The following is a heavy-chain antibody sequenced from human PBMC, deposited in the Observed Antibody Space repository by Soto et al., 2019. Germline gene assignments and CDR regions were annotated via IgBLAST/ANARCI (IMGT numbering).Heavy chain of an antibody. J-gene: IGHJ4*02. CDR3: SRVDPGETSPFDH. CDR2: VNPFDGSR. CDR1: GYIFTSYY. Sequence: ASVKVSCKASGYIFTSYYIHWVRQAPGQGLEWMGWVNPFDGSRMFAQSFQGRVTMTRDTSTSTVYMEVSSLRSEDTAVYYCSRVDPGETSPFDHWGQGTLVTVSS. V-gene: IGHV1-46*03. D-gene: IGHD3-10*01.